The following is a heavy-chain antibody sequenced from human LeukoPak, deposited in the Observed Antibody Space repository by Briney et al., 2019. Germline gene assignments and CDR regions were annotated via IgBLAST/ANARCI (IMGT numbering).Heavy chain of an antibody. D-gene: IGHD4-17*01. V-gene: IGHV3-21*01. CDR3: AREQRYGDQDY. CDR2: ISSSSSYI. J-gene: IGHJ4*02. Sequence: GGSLRLSCAASGFTFSSYSMNWVCQAPGKGLKWVSSISSSSSYIYYADSVKGRFTISRDNAKNSLYLQMNSLRAEDTAVYYCAREQRYGDQDYWGQGTLVTVSS. CDR1: GFTFSSYS.